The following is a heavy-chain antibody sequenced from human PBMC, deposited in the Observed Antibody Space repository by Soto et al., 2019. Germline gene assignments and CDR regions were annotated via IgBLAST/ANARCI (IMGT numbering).Heavy chain of an antibody. D-gene: IGHD3-10*01. J-gene: IGHJ4*02. CDR1: GVSISSGGAYY. Sequence: QVQLQASGPGLVYPSQTLSLTCAVSGVSISSGGAYYWSWIRQSPGKALEWIGYIHYSGSAYYNSSLQSRVTMSVDTAKNQFSLKVTSVTAADTAVYYCARSPRGLGNFDYWGQGTLVTVSS. V-gene: IGHV4-30-4*01. CDR3: ARSPRGLGNFDY. CDR2: IHYSGSA.